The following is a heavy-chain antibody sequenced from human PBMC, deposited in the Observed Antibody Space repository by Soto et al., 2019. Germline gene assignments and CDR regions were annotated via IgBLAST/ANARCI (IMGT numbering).Heavy chain of an antibody. Sequence: EVQLLESGGGLVQPGGSLRLSCAASGFTFSSYAMSWVRQAPGKGLEWGSAISGSGGSTYYADSVKCRFTISRDNSKNTLYLQMNSLRAEDTAVYYCAKDPRYCRGGSCYFEYFQHWGQVTLVTVSS. D-gene: IGHD2-15*01. CDR2: ISGSGGST. CDR1: GFTFSSYA. V-gene: IGHV3-23*01. CDR3: AKDPRYCRGGSCYFEYFQH. J-gene: IGHJ1*01.